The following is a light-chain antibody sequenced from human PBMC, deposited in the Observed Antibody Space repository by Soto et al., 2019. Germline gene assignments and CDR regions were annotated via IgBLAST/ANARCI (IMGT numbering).Light chain of an antibody. CDR3: QQSYIIPRT. CDR1: QSISSW. Sequence: DRGTITCRASQSISSWLAWYQQKPGKAPNLLIYAASSLQSGVPSRFGGSGSGTDFTLTISSLQPEDSATYYCQQSYIIPRTFGQGTKVDIK. CDR2: AAS. J-gene: IGKJ2*02. V-gene: IGKV1-39*01.